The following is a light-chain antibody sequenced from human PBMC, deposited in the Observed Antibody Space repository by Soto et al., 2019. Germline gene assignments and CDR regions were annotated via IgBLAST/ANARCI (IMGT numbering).Light chain of an antibody. Sequence: IQMTQSPSSLSASVGDRVTITCRASQGIRNDLGWYQQKPGKAPKLLIHAASSLESGVPSRFSGSGSGTDFTFIISSLQPEDFATYYCLQDYSYPWTFGQGTKVEI. CDR1: QGIRND. CDR3: LQDYSYPWT. V-gene: IGKV1-6*01. J-gene: IGKJ1*01. CDR2: AAS.